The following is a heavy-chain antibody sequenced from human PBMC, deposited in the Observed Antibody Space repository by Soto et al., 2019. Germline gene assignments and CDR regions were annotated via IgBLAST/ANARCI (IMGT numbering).Heavy chain of an antibody. CDR1: GGSMRSYY. D-gene: IGHD3-3*01. Sequence: QVQLQESGPGLVKPSETLSLTCTVSGGSMRSYYWNWIRQPAGEGLEWIGRIYARGSTKYNPSLESRVTMFVDVSQNQLSLRLTSVTAADTAVYSCAGIGEEIYYVMDVWGQGTTVTVSS. V-gene: IGHV4-4*07. J-gene: IGHJ6*02. CDR2: IYARGST. CDR3: AGIGEEIYYVMDV.